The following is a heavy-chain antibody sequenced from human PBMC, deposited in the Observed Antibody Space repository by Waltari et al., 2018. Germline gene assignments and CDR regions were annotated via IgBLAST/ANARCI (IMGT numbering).Heavy chain of an antibody. D-gene: IGHD1-1*01. CDR1: EFTLGNYG. V-gene: IGHV3-30*03. J-gene: IGHJ4*02. CDR2: LAGDGTSA. CDR3: ARHWYEHQLFDR. Sequence: QVPLVESGGGVVKPGRSLRLSCVASEFTLGNYGMNWVRQAPGKGLEWVELLAGDGTSAYYAASVRGRFTISRDSPKSTLYLQMNSLGPEDTAVYYCARHWYEHQLFDRWGQGTLVTVSA.